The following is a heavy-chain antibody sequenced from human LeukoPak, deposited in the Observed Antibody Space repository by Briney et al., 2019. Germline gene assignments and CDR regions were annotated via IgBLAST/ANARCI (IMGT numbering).Heavy chain of an antibody. J-gene: IGHJ5*02. CDR2: LNPNSGGA. D-gene: IGHD6-19*01. CDR1: RYTFTGNY. CDR3: AKEAVPGTNWFDP. V-gene: IGHV1-2*02. Sequence: ASVKVSCKPSRYTFTGNYLHWVRQAPGQGLEWMGWLNPNSGGAHYAQKFQGRVTMTRDTSISTAYMELSRLRSDDTAIYFCAKEAVPGTNWFDPWGQGTLVIVSS.